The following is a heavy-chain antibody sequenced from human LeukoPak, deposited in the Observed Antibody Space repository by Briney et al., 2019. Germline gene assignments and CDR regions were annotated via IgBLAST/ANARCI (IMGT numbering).Heavy chain of an antibody. D-gene: IGHD3-3*01. CDR1: GYTFTNYY. CDR2: INPSSLGT. CDR3: ARALRIETFGVRRYYYHAMNV. Sequence: GASVKVSCKASGYTFTNYYMHWVRQAPGQGLEWMGVINPSSLGTTYAQRFQGRVTMTTGTSTSTVYMDLSSLRSEDTAVYYCARALRIETFGVRRYYYHAMNVWGQGTTVTVSS. V-gene: IGHV1-46*01. J-gene: IGHJ6*02.